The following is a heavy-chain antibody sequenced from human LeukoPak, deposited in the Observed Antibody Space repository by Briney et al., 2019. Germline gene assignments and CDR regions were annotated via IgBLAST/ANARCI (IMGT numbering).Heavy chain of an antibody. CDR1: GYTFTGYY. CDR2: INPNSGGT. J-gene: IGHJ6*02. D-gene: IGHD5-18*01. Sequence: ASVKVSCKASGYTFTGYYMHWVRQAPGQGLEWMGWINPNSGGTNYAQKFQGRVTMTRDTSISTAYMELSRLRSDDTAVYYCARADTWIQLWFQSPHYYYGMDVWGQGTTVTVSS. V-gene: IGHV1-2*02. CDR3: ARADTWIQLWFQSPHYYYGMDV.